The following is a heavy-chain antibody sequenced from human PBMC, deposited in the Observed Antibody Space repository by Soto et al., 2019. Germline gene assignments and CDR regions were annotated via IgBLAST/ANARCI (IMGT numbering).Heavy chain of an antibody. CDR1: GYTFSSYT. CDR2: INAGNGNT. CDR3: ARVSSNYDASDV. V-gene: IGHV1-3*01. Sequence: SVKASCKASGYTFSSYTIHWVRQAPGQRLEWMVWINAGNGNTKYSQKFQARVTITRDTIASTTYMDLTSLRSEDTAIYYCARVSSNYDASDVWYQGTLVTVSS. D-gene: IGHD2-2*01. J-gene: IGHJ3*01.